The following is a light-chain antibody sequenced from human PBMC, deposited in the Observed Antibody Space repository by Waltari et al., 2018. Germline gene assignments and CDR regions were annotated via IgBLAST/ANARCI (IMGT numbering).Light chain of an antibody. V-gene: IGLV4-69*01. CDR1: RGHSTYA. Sequence: QVALTQSPSASASLGASVKLTCTLSRGHSTYAIAWHQQQPGKGPRYLMKVNSDGSHYKGDGIPARFSGSSSGPERYLIISSLQSEDEADYYCQSWGFAIVAFGGGTKLTVV. CDR2: VNSDGSH. CDR3: QSWGFAIVA. J-gene: IGLJ2*01.